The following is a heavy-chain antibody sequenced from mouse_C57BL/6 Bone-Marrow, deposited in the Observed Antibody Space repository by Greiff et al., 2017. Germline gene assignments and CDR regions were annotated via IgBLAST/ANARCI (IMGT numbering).Heavy chain of an antibody. CDR2: IYPGDGDT. D-gene: IGHD1-1*01. J-gene: IGHJ1*03. CDR3: ARRDYGSSGYWYFDV. Sequence: VQLQQSGPELVKPGASVKISCKASGYAFSSSWMNWVKQRPGKGLEWIGRIYPGDGDTNYNGKFKGKATLTADKSSSTAYMQLSSRTSEDSAVYFCARRDYGSSGYWYFDVWGTGTTVTVTS. CDR1: GYAFSSSW. V-gene: IGHV1-82*01.